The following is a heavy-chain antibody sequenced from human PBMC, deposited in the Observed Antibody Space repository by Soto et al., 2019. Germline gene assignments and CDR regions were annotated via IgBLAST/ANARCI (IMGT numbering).Heavy chain of an antibody. J-gene: IGHJ4*02. Sequence: QVQLVQSGAEVKKPGSSVKVSCKASGGTFSSYAISWVRQAPGQGLEWLGGIIPIFGTANYAQKFRGRVKITADQSTSTAYRELSSRRSEDTGVYYWGRALNGGGYGGGGDYWGQGTLVTVSS. D-gene: IGHD5-12*01. V-gene: IGHV1-69*01. CDR2: IIPIFGTA. CDR1: GGTFSSYA. CDR3: GRALNGGGYGGGGDY.